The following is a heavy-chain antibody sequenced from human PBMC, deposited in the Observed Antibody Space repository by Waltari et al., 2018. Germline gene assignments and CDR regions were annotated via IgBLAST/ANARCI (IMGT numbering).Heavy chain of an antibody. CDR1: GRSISNTNYY. J-gene: IGHJ3*02. CDR2: IYYNGNT. D-gene: IGHD6-19*01. Sequence: QVQLQDSGPGLLKPSQILSLTCPVPGRSISNTNYYCTWVRQHPGKCLEWIGYIYYNGNTYYNPALKSRVSISLDKAENQFSLRLNSVTAADTAVYYCASGDLAVAGTGAFDIWGQGTMVTVSS. V-gene: IGHV4-31*03. CDR3: ASGDLAVAGTGAFDI.